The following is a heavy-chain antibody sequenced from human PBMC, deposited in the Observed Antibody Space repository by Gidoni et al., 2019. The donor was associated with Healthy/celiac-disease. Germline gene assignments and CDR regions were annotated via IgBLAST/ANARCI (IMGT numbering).Heavy chain of an antibody. CDR3: ARGGDQLLYVLDY. CDR1: GCSCSIYE. J-gene: IGHJ4*02. Sequence: EVQLVEAGGGLVQPGGSLRRSWAASGCSCSIYEMNWVRQAPGKGLEWVSYISSSGSTIYYADSVKGRFTISRDNAKNSLYLQMNSLRAEDTAVYYCARGGDQLLYVLDYWGQGTLVTVSS. D-gene: IGHD2-2*02. V-gene: IGHV3-48*03. CDR2: ISSSGSTI.